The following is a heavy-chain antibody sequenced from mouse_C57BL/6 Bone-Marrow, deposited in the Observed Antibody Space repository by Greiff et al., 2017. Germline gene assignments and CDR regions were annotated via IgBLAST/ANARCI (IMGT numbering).Heavy chain of an antibody. V-gene: IGHV1-74*01. CDR2: IHPSDSDT. Sequence: VQLQQPGAELVKPGASVKVSCKASGYTFTSYWMHWVKQRPGQGLEWIGRIHPSDSDTNYNQKFKGKATLTVDKSSSTAYMQLSSLTSEDSAVXSCASSYDCDVYFDYWGQGTTLTVSS. J-gene: IGHJ2*01. CDR1: GYTFTSYW. D-gene: IGHD2-4*01. CDR3: ASSYDCDVYFDY.